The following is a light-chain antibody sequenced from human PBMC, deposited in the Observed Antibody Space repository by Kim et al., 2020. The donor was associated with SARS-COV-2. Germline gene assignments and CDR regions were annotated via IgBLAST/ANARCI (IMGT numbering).Light chain of an antibody. V-gene: IGKV1-5*03. J-gene: IGKJ1*01. Sequence: SASVGDRVTIPCRASQSISSWLAWYRQKPGKAPNLLISKASSLESGVPSRFSGSGSGTEFTLTISSLQPDDFATYYCQQYKTYSWTFGQGTKVEI. CDR2: KAS. CDR1: QSISSW. CDR3: QQYKTYSWT.